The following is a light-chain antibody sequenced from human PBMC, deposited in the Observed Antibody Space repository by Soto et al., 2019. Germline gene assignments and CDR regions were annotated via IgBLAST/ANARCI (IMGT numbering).Light chain of an antibody. J-gene: IGKJ2*01. CDR3: QQYKRWPPEYT. CDR1: QSIRTN. Sequence: EIVLTQFPATLSVSPGERAALSCRASQSIRTNLAWYQHKPGQPPRLLVYHASTRATGIPARFSGSGSGTEFSLTISSLQSEDFAVYYCQQYKRWPPEYTFGQGTKLEIK. CDR2: HAS. V-gene: IGKV3-15*01.